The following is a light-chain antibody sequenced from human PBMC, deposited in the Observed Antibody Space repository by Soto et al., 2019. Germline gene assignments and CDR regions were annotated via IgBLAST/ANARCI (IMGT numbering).Light chain of an antibody. CDR1: QSVSSN. CDR3: HQYNNWPPYT. J-gene: IGKJ2*01. CDR2: GAS. Sequence: EIVMTQSPATLSVSPGERATLSCRASQSVSSNLAWYQQKPGQAPRLLIYGASTRATGIPARFSGSGSGTEVTLTISSLQSEDFAVYYCHQYNNWPPYTFGQGTKVEIK. V-gene: IGKV3-15*01.